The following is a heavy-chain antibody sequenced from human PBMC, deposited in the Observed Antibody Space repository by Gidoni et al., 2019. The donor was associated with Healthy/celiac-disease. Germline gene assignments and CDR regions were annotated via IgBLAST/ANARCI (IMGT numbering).Heavy chain of an antibody. CDR3: ARDRYYDFWSGTPDV. Sequence: QVQLRASAPGLVKPSATLSPTCTVSGGSLSSYYCSWIRQPPGKGLEWIGYIYYSGSTNSNPSLKSRVTISVETSKNQFSLKLSSVTAADTAVYYCARDRYYDFWSGTPDVWGQGTTVTVSS. J-gene: IGHJ6*02. V-gene: IGHV4-59*01. CDR2: IYYSGST. CDR1: GGSLSSYY. D-gene: IGHD3-3*01.